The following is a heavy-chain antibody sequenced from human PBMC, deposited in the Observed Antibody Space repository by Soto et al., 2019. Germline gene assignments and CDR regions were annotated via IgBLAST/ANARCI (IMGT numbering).Heavy chain of an antibody. J-gene: IGHJ6*02. Sequence: EVQLLESGGGLVQPGGSLRLSCAASGFTFSSYAMSWVRQAPGKGLEWVSAISGSGGSTYYADSVKGRFTISRDNSKNTLYLQMNSLRAEDTAVYYCAKDNVVVVAAPHYYYYGMDVWGQGTTVTVSS. CDR2: ISGSGGST. CDR1: GFTFSSYA. CDR3: AKDNVVVVAAPHYYYYGMDV. V-gene: IGHV3-23*01. D-gene: IGHD2-15*01.